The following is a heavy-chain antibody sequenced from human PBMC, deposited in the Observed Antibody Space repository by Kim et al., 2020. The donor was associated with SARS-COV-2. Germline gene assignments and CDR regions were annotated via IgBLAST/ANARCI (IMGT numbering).Heavy chain of an antibody. J-gene: IGHJ1*01. D-gene: IGHD3-22*01. CDR3: ARGGLMYYFDSSGF. Sequence: GGSLRLSCAASGFTFSSYGMNRVRQVPGKGLEWVAYISTGSKFASYAESLKGRFTISRDNAKNSLYLQMNSLRAEDTAVYYCARGGLMYYFDSSGFWGQG. CDR2: ISTGSKFA. CDR1: GFTFSSYG. V-gene: IGHV3-21*01.